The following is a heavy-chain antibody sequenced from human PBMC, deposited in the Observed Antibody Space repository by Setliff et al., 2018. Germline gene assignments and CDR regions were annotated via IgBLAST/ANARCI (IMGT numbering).Heavy chain of an antibody. CDR3: ASFPVGLVRGVIINYFDY. J-gene: IGHJ4*02. CDR2: IYYSGST. V-gene: IGHV4-39*01. D-gene: IGHD3-10*01. Sequence: SETLSLTCTVSGGSISSSSYYWGWIRQPPGKGLVWIGSIYYSGSTYYNPSLKSRVTISVDTYKNQFSLKLSSVTAADTAVYYCASFPVGLVRGVIINYFDYWGQGTLVTVSS. CDR1: GGSISSSSYY.